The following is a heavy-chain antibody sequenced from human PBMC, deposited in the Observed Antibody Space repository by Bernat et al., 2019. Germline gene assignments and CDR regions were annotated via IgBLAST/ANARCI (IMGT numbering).Heavy chain of an antibody. Sequence: QVQLVESGGGVVQPGRSLRLSCAASGFTFSSYAMHWVRQAPGKGLEWVAVISYDGSNKYYADSVKGRFTISGDNSKNTLYLQMNSLRAEDTAVYYCARDLSSGWSLVTTDYYYYGMDVWGQGTTVTVSS. D-gene: IGHD6-19*01. J-gene: IGHJ6*02. CDR2: ISYDGSNK. CDR3: ARDLSSGWSLVTTDYYYYGMDV. V-gene: IGHV3-30-3*01. CDR1: GFTFSSYA.